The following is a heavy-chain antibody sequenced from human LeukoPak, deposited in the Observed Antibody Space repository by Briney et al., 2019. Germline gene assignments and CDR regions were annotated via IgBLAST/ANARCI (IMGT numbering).Heavy chain of an antibody. Sequence: PGGSLRPSCAASGFSVSNTYMSWVRQAPGKGLEWVSIIYSGGNTYYADSVKGRFTISRDNSKNTLYLQMNRLRPEDTAVYYCARGTVTAPDYWGQGTLVTVSS. J-gene: IGHJ4*02. CDR3: ARGTVTAPDY. V-gene: IGHV3-53*01. D-gene: IGHD2-21*02. CDR2: IYSGGNT. CDR1: GFSVSNTY.